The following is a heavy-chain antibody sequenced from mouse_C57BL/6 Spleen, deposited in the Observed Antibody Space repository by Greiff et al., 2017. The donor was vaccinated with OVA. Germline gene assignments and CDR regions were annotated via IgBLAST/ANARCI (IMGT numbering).Heavy chain of an antibody. CDR3: TKTGFDY. J-gene: IGHJ2*01. CDR1: GYTFTDYE. CDR2: IDPETGGT. Sequence: LVESGAELVRPGASVTLSCKASGYTFTDYEMHWVKQTPVHGLEWIGAIDPETGGTAYNQKFKGKAILTADKSSSTAYMELRSLTSEDSAVYYCTKTGFDYWGQGTTLTVSS. V-gene: IGHV1-15*01.